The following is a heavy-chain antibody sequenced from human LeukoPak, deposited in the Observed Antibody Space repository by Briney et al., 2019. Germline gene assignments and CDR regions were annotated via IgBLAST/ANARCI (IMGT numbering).Heavy chain of an antibody. Sequence: GGSLRLSCAASGFTFSSYSMNWVRQAPGKGLEWVSSISSSSSYIYYADSVKGRFTISRDNAKNSLYLQMNSLRAEDTAVYYCARAESVPRGWFDPWGQGTLVTVSS. D-gene: IGHD1-14*01. J-gene: IGHJ5*02. CDR1: GFTFSSYS. CDR2: ISSSSSYI. V-gene: IGHV3-21*01. CDR3: ARAESVPRGWFDP.